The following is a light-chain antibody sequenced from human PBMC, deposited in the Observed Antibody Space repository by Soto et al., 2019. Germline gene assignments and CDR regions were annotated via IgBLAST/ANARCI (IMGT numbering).Light chain of an antibody. CDR2: GVT. Sequence: QSALTQPASVSGSPGQSITISCTGSNSYIGAYNYVSWYQQHPGKAPKLIIHGVTNRPSGVSHRFSGSKSDYTASLTISGLQAEDEGDYYCSSYTTAYFYVFGTGTKLTVL. CDR1: NSYIGAYNY. CDR3: SSYTTAYFYV. J-gene: IGLJ1*01. V-gene: IGLV2-14*01.